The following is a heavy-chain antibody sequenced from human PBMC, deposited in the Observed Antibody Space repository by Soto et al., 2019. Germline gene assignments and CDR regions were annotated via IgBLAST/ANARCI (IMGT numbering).Heavy chain of an antibody. D-gene: IGHD3-10*01. CDR1: GYTFTSYA. CDR3: ASSPQVRGATYDYYYMDV. J-gene: IGHJ6*03. CDR2: INAGNGNT. V-gene: IGHV1-3*01. Sequence: ASVKVSCKASGYTFTSYAMHWVRQAPGQRLEWMGWINAGNGNTKHSQKFQGRVTITRDTSASTAYMELSSLRSEDTAVYYCASSPQVRGATYDYYYMDVWGKGTTVTVSS.